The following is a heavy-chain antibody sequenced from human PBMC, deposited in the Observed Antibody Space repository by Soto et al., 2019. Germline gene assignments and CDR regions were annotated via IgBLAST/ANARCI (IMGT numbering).Heavy chain of an antibody. CDR3: ARGLHDILTGYYYFDY. CDR1: GGSISSSSYY. D-gene: IGHD3-9*01. Sequence: SETLSLTCTVSGGSISSSSYYWGWIRQPPGKGLEWIGYIYYSGSTNYNPSLKSRVTISVDTSKNQFSLKLSSVTAAGTAVYYCARGLHDILTGYYYFDYWGQGTLVTVSS. J-gene: IGHJ4*02. V-gene: IGHV4-61*05. CDR2: IYYSGST.